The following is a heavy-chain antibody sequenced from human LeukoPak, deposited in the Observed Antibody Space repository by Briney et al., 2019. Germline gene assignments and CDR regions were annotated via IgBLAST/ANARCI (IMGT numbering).Heavy chain of an antibody. CDR1: GYTFTGYF. Sequence: ASVKVSCKASGYTFTGYFMHWVRQAPGQGLEWMGWISAYNGNTNYAQKLQGRVTMTTDTSTSTAYMELRGLRSDDTAVYYCARGRGPRYCSSTSCYGVPYYYYGMDVWGQGTTVTVSS. V-gene: IGHV1-18*04. CDR3: ARGRGPRYCSSTSCYGVPYYYYGMDV. J-gene: IGHJ6*02. D-gene: IGHD2-2*01. CDR2: ISAYNGNT.